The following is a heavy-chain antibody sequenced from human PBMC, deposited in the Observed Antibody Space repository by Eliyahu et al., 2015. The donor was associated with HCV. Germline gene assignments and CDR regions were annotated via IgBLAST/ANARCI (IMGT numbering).Heavy chain of an antibody. CDR1: GFTFXNYW. CDR3: ARDSSYCSSTSCSDY. Sequence: EVQLVESGGGLVQPGGSLXLSCTASGFTFXNYWMHWVRQAPGKGLVWVSHINSDGSSTNYADSVKGRFTISRDNAKNTLYLQMNSLRAEDTAVYYCARDSSYCSSTSCSDYWGQGTLVTLSS. D-gene: IGHD2-2*01. J-gene: IGHJ4*02. V-gene: IGHV3-74*01. CDR2: INSDGSST.